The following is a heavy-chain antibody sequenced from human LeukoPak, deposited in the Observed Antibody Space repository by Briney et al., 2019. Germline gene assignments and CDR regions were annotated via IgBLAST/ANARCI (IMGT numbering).Heavy chain of an antibody. Sequence: GGSLRLSCAASGFTVSSNYMSWVRQAPGKGLEWVSVIYSGGSTYYADSVKGRFTISRDNSKNTLYLQMNSPRAEDTAVYYCARRRGYSYGLRYFDYWGQGTLVTVSS. D-gene: IGHD5-18*01. CDR2: IYSGGST. CDR3: ARRRGYSYGLRYFDY. V-gene: IGHV3-53*01. J-gene: IGHJ4*02. CDR1: GFTVSSNY.